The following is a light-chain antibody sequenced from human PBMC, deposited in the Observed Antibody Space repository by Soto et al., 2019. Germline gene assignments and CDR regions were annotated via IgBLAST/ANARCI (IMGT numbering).Light chain of an antibody. CDR3: AAWDDSLSALWV. V-gene: IGLV1-47*01. J-gene: IGLJ3*02. Sequence: QSVLTQPPSASGTPGQRVTISCSGSSSNIGRNHVYWYQQLPGTAPKLLIYRNNQRPSGVPDRFSGSKSGTSASLAISGLRSEDEADYYCAAWDDSLSALWVFGGGTKVTVL. CDR2: RNN. CDR1: SSNIGRNH.